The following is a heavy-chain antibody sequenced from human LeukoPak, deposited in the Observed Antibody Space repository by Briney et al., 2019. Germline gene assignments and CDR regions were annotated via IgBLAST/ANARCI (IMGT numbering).Heavy chain of an antibody. V-gene: IGHV3-7*01. D-gene: IGHD2-21*01. J-gene: IGHJ4*02. CDR2: IKQDGSEK. CDR3: ARDVVAYFDY. CDR1: GVTFSSYW. Sequence: GGSLRLSCAASGVTFSSYWMSWVRQAPGKGLEWVANIKQDGSEKYYVDSVKGRFTISRDNAKNSLYLQMNSLRAEDTAVYYCARDVVAYFDYWGQGTLVTVSS.